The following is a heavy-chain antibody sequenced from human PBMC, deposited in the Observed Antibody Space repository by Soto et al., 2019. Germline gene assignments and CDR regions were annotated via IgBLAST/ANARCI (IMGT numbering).Heavy chain of an antibody. CDR2: LSYDGDKE. V-gene: IGHV3-30*18. CDR3: GKDLMGEQWLGVMHY. Sequence: QVQLEESGGNVVQPGRSLRLSCAASGFSFSDYGMHWVRQAPGKGLESVALLSYDGDKEYYADSVKGRFTISRDNSKNTVFLQMNGLRPEDTAVYYCGKDLMGEQWLGVMHYWGQGTLVTVSS. CDR1: GFSFSDYG. J-gene: IGHJ4*02. D-gene: IGHD6-19*01.